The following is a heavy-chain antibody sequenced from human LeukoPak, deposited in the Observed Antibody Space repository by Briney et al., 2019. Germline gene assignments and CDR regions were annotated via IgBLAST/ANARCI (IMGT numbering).Heavy chain of an antibody. CDR1: GFTFSSYW. V-gene: IGHV3-74*01. CDR2: ISTDGSST. D-gene: IGHD3-10*01. Sequence: GESLRLSCAASGFTFSSYWMHWVRQAPGKGLVWVSRISTDGSSTKYADFVEGRFTISRDDARNSLYLQMNSLRAEDTAVYYCARDYSGDYWGQGTLVTVSS. CDR3: ARDYSGDY. J-gene: IGHJ4*02.